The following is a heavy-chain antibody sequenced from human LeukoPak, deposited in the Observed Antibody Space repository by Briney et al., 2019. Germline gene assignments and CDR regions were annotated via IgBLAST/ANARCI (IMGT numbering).Heavy chain of an antibody. CDR2: IYYSGST. V-gene: IGHV4-61*08. D-gene: IGHD3-3*01. CDR3: ARSPRRDYDFWSGYYMGDYYYYYMDV. Sequence: SQTLSLTCTVSGGSISSGGYDWSWIRQHPGKGLEWIGYIYYSGSTNYNPSLKSRVTISVDTSKNQFSLKLSSVTAADTAVYYCARSPRRDYDFWSGYYMGDYYYYYMDVWGKGTTVTVSS. CDR1: GGSISSGGYD. J-gene: IGHJ6*03.